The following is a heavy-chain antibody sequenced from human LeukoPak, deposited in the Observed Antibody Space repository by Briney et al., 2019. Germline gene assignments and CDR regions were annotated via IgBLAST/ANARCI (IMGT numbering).Heavy chain of an antibody. CDR1: GFTFSSYS. D-gene: IGHD3-10*01. CDR3: ARTYDSGNYYDY. J-gene: IGHJ4*02. Sequence: GGSLRLSCAASGFTFSSYSMNWVRQAPGKGLEWVSSISSSSSYIYYADSVKGRFTISRDNAKKSLYLQMNSLRAEDTAVYFCARTYDSGNYYDYWGQGTLVTVSS. V-gene: IGHV3-21*01. CDR2: ISSSSSYI.